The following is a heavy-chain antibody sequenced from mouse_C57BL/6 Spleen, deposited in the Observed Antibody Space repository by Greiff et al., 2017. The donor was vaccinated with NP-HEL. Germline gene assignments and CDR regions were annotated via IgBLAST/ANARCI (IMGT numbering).Heavy chain of an antibody. J-gene: IGHJ4*01. V-gene: IGHV1-50*01. CDR1: GYTFTSYW. D-gene: IGHD1-1*01. CDR3: ASSNYYGSSWAMDY. CDR2: LDPSDSYT. Sequence: VQLQQPGAELVKPGASVKLSCKASGYTFTSYWMQWVKQRPGQGLEWIGELDPSDSYTNYNQKFKGKATLTVDTSSSTAYMQLSSLTSEDSAVYYCASSNYYGSSWAMDYWGQGTSVTVSS.